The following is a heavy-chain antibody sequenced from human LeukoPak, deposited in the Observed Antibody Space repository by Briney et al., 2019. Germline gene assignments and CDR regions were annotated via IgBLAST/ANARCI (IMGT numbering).Heavy chain of an antibody. D-gene: IGHD3-10*01. CDR1: GFTFSSHW. V-gene: IGHV3-74*01. Sequence: QPGGSLRLSCEASGFTFSSHWMHWVRQAPGKGLVWVSRINSDGSRTNYADSVKGRFTISRDNAKKTLYMQMNSLRAEDTAVYYCARDRGPGYRWFDPWGQGTLVTVSS. CDR3: ARDRGPGYRWFDP. J-gene: IGHJ5*02. CDR2: INSDGSRT.